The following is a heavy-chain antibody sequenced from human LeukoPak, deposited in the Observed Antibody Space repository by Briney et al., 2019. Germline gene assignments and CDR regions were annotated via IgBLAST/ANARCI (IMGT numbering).Heavy chain of an antibody. D-gene: IGHD3-16*02. CDR2: IYYSGST. J-gene: IGHJ4*02. Sequence: SETLSLTCAVYGGSFSGYYWTWIRQPPGKGLEWIGYIYYSGSTNYNPSLKSRVTISVDTSKNQFSLKLSSVTAADTAVYYCARSNYVWGSYRLWGQGTLVTVSS. CDR3: ARSNYVWGSYRL. V-gene: IGHV4-59*01. CDR1: GGSFSGYY.